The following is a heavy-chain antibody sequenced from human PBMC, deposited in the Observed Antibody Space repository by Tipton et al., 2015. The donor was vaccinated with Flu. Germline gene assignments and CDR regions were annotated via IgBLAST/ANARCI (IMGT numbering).Heavy chain of an antibody. Sequence: VQLVQSGAEVKKPGESLKISCKGSGYSFTTNWIAWVRQMPGKGLECMGIIYPADSDTRYSPSFQGQVTISADKSISTAYLQWSSLKASDTAMYYCARHHLGQLSFTDYWGKGTPVTVSS. V-gene: IGHV5-51*01. J-gene: IGHJ4*02. CDR1: GYSFTTNW. CDR3: ARHHLGQLSFTDY. CDR2: IYPADSDT. D-gene: IGHD3-16*02.